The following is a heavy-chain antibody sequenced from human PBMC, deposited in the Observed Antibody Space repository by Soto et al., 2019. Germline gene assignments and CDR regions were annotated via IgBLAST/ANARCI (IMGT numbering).Heavy chain of an antibody. Sequence: GGSLRLSCAASGFTFSSYAMSWVRQAPGKGLEWVSAISGSGGSTYYADSVKGRFTISRDNSKNTLYLQMNSLGAEDTAVYYCAKLLCSSTSCYVLLDDAFDIWGQGTMVTVSS. J-gene: IGHJ3*02. D-gene: IGHD2-2*01. CDR1: GFTFSSYA. CDR3: AKLLCSSTSCYVLLDDAFDI. CDR2: ISGSGGST. V-gene: IGHV3-23*01.